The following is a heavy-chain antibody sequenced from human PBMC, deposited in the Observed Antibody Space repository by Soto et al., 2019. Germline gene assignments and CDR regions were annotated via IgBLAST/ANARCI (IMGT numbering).Heavy chain of an antibody. Sequence: ASVKVSCKASGYTFSNYGISWVRQAPGQGLEWMGWISTYNNNTKYAQKLQGRVTMTTDTSTSTAYMELRSLRSDDTAVYYFARDGGLWFGELDSYYYYYMDVWGKGTTVTVSS. CDR2: ISTYNNNT. V-gene: IGHV1-18*01. D-gene: IGHD3-10*01. CDR3: ARDGGLWFGELDSYYYYYMDV. J-gene: IGHJ6*03. CDR1: GYTFSNYG.